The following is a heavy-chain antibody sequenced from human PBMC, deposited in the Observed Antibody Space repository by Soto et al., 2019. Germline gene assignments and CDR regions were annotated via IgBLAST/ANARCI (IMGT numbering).Heavy chain of an antibody. CDR3: ARHYSSGSRNWFDG. J-gene: IGHJ5*02. D-gene: IGHD6-19*01. Sequence: PSETLSLTCRVSGASINSSSYFWGWVLHPPGKGLEWIGSIYYSGSTYYNPSLRSRVTISVDTSKHKFSLKLSSVTAADTAGFYCARHYSSGSRNWFDGGGQRTVV. V-gene: IGHV4-39*01. CDR2: IYYSGST. CDR1: GASINSSSYF.